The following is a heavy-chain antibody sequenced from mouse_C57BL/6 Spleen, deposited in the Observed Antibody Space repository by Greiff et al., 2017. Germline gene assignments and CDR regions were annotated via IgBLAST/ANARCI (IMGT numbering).Heavy chain of an antibody. CDR1: GYTFTSYW. J-gene: IGHJ1*03. Sequence: QVQLQQPGAELVRPGTSVKLSCKASGYTFTSYWMHWVKQRPGQGLEWIGVIDPSDSYTNSNQKFKGKATLTVDTSSSTAYMQLTSLTSEDSAVYYCARFITTVVATAKTGYFDVWGTGTTVTVSS. D-gene: IGHD1-1*01. CDR3: ARFITTVVATAKTGYFDV. V-gene: IGHV1-59*01. CDR2: IDPSDSYT.